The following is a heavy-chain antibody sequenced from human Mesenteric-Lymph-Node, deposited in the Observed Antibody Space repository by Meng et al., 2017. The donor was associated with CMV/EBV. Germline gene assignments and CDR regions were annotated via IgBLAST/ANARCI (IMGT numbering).Heavy chain of an antibody. V-gene: IGHV3-66*02. CDR3: AGGHSGRY. CDR1: GFTFSDYY. D-gene: IGHD6-19*01. CDR2: IDNGGKT. J-gene: IGHJ4*02. Sequence: GESLKISCAASGFTFSDYYMSWIRQAPGKGLEWLSVIDNGGKTYYVDSVKGRFTISRDNSKNTLSLQMNSLRPEDTAMYYCAGGHSGRYWGQGTLVTVSS.